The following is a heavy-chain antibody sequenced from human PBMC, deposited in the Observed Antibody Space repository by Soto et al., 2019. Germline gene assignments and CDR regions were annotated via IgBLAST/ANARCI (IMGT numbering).Heavy chain of an antibody. J-gene: IGHJ5*02. Sequence: QVQLVQSGAEVKKPGASVKVSYKASGYTFTSYGISWVRQAPGQGLEWMGWISAYNGNTNYAQKLQGRVTMTTDTSTSTAYMELRSLRSDDTAVYYCARDSLINDYSNYGGSSWGQGTLVTVSS. D-gene: IGHD4-4*01. CDR1: GYTFTSYG. CDR3: ARDSLINDYSNYGGSS. CDR2: ISAYNGNT. V-gene: IGHV1-18*01.